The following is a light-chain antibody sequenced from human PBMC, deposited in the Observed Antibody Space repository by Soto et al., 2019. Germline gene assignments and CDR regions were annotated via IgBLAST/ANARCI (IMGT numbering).Light chain of an antibody. CDR1: SSNIGSNT. CDR2: SNN. J-gene: IGLJ2*01. CDR3: AAWDDSLNAVV. Sequence: QSVLTQPPSPSGTPGQRVTIYCSGSSSNIGSNTVNWYQQLPGTAPKLLIYSNNQRPSGVPDRFSGSKSGTSASLAISGLQSEDEADYYCAAWDDSLNAVVFGGGTKVTVL. V-gene: IGLV1-44*01.